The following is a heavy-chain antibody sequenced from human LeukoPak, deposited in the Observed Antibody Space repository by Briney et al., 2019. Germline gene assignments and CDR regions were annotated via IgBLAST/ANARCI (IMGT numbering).Heavy chain of an antibody. V-gene: IGHV3-66*01. J-gene: IGHJ4*02. CDR2: IYSGGST. CDR3: ATVYSGYVPTDY. D-gene: IGHD5-12*01. Sequence: GGSLRLSCAASGFTVSSNYMSWVRQAPGKGLEWVSVIYSGGSTYYADSVKGRFTISRDNSKNTLYLQMNSLRAEDTAVYYCATVYSGYVPTDYWGQGTLVTVSS. CDR1: GFTVSSNY.